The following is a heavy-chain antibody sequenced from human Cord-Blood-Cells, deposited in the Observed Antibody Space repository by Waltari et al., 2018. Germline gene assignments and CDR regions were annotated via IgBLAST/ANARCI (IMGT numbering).Heavy chain of an antibody. V-gene: IGHV3-30-3*01. Sequence: QVQLVESGGGVVQPGRSLRLSCAASGFTFSSYAMHWVRQAPGKGLEWVAVISYDGSNKYYADSVKGRFTISRDNSNNTLYLQMNSLRAEDTAVYYCARSPVLRYFDWLLYFDYWGQGTLVTVSS. D-gene: IGHD3-9*01. CDR3: ARSPVLRYFDWLLYFDY. J-gene: IGHJ4*02. CDR1: GFTFSSYA. CDR2: ISYDGSNK.